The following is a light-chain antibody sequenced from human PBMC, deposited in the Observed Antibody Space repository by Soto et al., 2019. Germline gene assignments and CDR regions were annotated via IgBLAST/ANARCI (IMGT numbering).Light chain of an antibody. J-gene: IGKJ3*01. V-gene: IGKV1-12*01. Sequence: DIQMTQSPSSVSASVGDRVTMSCRASQSISTWLVWYQQKPGKAPKLLIYGASNLQSGVPSRFSGSGSGTDFTFTISSLQPEDIGTYYCQQYQSLPFTFGPGTTVDIK. CDR3: QQYQSLPFT. CDR2: GAS. CDR1: QSISTW.